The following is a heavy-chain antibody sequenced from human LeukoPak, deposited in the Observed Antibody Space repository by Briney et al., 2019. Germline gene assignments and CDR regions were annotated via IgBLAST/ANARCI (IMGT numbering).Heavy chain of an antibody. CDR1: GGTFSSYA. CDR2: IIPILGIA. V-gene: IGHV1-69*04. Sequence: ASVNVSCKASGGTFSSYAISWVRQAPGQGLEWMGRIIPILGIANYAQKFQGRVTITADKSTSTAYMELSSLRSEDTAVYYCARARRDSSGRFDYWGQGTLVTVSS. D-gene: IGHD3-22*01. CDR3: ARARRDSSGRFDY. J-gene: IGHJ4*02.